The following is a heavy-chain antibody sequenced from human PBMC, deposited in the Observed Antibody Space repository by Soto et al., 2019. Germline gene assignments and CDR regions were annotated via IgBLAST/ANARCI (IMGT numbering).Heavy chain of an antibody. D-gene: IGHD6-13*01. Sequence: SETLSLTCTVSGGSLSSYCWSWIRQPPGKGLEWIGYIYDTGSTNYNPSLKSRVTISVDTSKNQFSLKLSSVTAADTAVYYCAGTYTSRYDDWGKGTLVTVSS. CDR1: GGSLSSYC. J-gene: IGHJ4*02. CDR2: IYDTGST. CDR3: AGTYTSRYDD. V-gene: IGHV4-59*08.